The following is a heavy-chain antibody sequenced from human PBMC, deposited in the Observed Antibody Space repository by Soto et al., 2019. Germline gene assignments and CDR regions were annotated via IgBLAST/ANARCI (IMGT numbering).Heavy chain of an antibody. J-gene: IGHJ4*02. CDR3: ARSPGDYYYFDY. CDR2: IIPIFDTA. V-gene: IGHV1-69*13. D-gene: IGHD4-17*01. CDR1: GGTFSSYA. Sequence: SVKVSCKASGGTFSSYAISWVRQAPGQGLEWMGGIIPIFDTANYAQKFQGRVTITADESTSTAYMELSSLRSEDTAVYYCARSPGDYYYFDYWGQGTLVTVSS.